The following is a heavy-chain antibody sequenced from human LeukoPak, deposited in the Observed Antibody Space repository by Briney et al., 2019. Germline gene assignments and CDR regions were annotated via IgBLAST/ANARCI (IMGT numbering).Heavy chain of an antibody. V-gene: IGHV3-7*01. D-gene: IGHD3-16*02. Sequence: GGSLRLSCVALEFEPTYFWMTWVRRAPGKGLEWVANINPDGSESFYLDSVRGRFTISRDNAKKSLYLQMNRLRAEDTAVYYCATFVGTVSGSYTVPGGLLVWGKDTTVSVSS. J-gene: IGHJ6*03. CDR3: ATFVGTVSGSYTVPGGLLV. CDR2: INPDGSES. CDR1: EFEPTYFW.